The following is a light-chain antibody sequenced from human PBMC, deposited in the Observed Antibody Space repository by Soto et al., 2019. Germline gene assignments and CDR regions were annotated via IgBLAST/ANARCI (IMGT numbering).Light chain of an antibody. CDR3: SSYTSTNHVV. J-gene: IGLJ2*01. CDR1: SSDVGGYNY. CDR2: EVT. Sequence: QSVLTQPASVSGSPGQSITISCTGTSSDVGGYNYVSWYQQHPGKAHKLVIYEVTKRPSGVSNRFSGSKSGNTASLTISGLQAEDETDYYCSSYTSTNHVVFGGGTKVTVL. V-gene: IGLV2-14*01.